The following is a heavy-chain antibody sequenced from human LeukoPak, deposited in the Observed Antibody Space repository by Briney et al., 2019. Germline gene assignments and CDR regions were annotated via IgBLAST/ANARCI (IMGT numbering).Heavy chain of an antibody. CDR1: GYTFTGYY. J-gene: IGHJ5*02. CDR2: INPNSGGT. D-gene: IGHD3-22*01. V-gene: IGHV1-2*02. CDR3: ARGTYYYDSRTGFDP. Sequence: GASVKVSCKASGYTFTGYYMHWVRQAPGQGLEWMGWINPNSGGTNYAQKFQGRVTMTRDTSISTAYMELSRLRSDDTAVYYCARGTYYYDSRTGFDPWGQGTLVTVSS.